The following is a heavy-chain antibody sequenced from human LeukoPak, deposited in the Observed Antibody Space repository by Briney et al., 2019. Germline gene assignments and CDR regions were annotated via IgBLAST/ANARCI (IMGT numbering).Heavy chain of an antibody. CDR3: ARTYYDFWSGYYPPPGYYYYMDV. J-gene: IGHJ6*03. CDR2: IYTSGST. CDR1: GGSISSYY. Sequence: PSETLSLTCTVSGGSISSYYWSWIRQPPGKGLEWIGYIYTSGSTNYNPSLKSRVTISVDTSKNQFSLKLSSVTAADTAVYYCARTYYDFWSGYYPPPGYYYYMDVWGKGTTANVSS. V-gene: IGHV4-4*09. D-gene: IGHD3-3*01.